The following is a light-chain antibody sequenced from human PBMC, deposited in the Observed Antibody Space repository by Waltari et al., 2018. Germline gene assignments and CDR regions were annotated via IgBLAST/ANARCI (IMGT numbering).Light chain of an antibody. Sequence: DIQMTQSPSPLSASVVDTVTITCRASQTVSTFLNWYQQKPGKAPALLIYGASSLQSGVPSRFSGSGSGTDFTLTISSLQPEDFATYFCQQSYSSPLTFGAGTKVEI. V-gene: IGKV1-39*01. CDR3: QQSYSSPLT. CDR1: QTVSTF. J-gene: IGKJ4*01. CDR2: GAS.